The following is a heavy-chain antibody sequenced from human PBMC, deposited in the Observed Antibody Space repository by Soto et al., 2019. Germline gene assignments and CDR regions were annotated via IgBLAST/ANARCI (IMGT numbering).Heavy chain of an antibody. J-gene: IGHJ4*02. Sequence: SETLSLTCTVSGGSISNSYWSWIRQSPEKGLEWIGYMYSSGSTNYRSSLKSRVTISGDTSKNQFSLRLRSVTAADTAVYFCARSTGYGDSYFDYWGQGALVTVSS. V-gene: IGHV4-59*01. CDR3: ARSTGYGDSYFDY. CDR2: MYSSGST. D-gene: IGHD4-17*01. CDR1: GGSISNSY.